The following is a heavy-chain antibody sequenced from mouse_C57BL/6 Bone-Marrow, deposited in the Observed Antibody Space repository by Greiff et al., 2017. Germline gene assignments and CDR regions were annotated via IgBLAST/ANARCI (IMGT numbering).Heavy chain of an antibody. CDR3: TTGNGYFWYFDY. J-gene: IGHJ1*03. CDR2: IDPENGDT. Sequence: VQLQQSGAELVRPGASVKLSCTASGFNIKDDYMHWVKQRPEQGLEWIGWIDPENGDTEYASKFQGKATLTADTSSNTAYLHLSSLTSEDTAVYYGTTGNGYFWYFDYWGTGTTVTVSS. D-gene: IGHD2-3*01. V-gene: IGHV14-4*01. CDR1: GFNIKDDY.